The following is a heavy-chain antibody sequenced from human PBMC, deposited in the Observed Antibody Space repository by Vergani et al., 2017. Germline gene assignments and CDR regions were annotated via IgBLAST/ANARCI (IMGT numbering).Heavy chain of an antibody. CDR1: GYTFTGYY. Sequence: QVQLVQSGAEVKKPGASVKVSCKASGYTFTGYYMHWVRQAPGQGLEWMGWINPNSGGTNYAQKFQGRVTMTRDTSISTAYMELSRLRSDDTAVYYCARWGGIAARPEAFDYWGQGTLVTVSS. D-gene: IGHD6-6*01. V-gene: IGHV1-2*02. CDR3: ARWGGIAARPEAFDY. J-gene: IGHJ4*02. CDR2: INPNSGGT.